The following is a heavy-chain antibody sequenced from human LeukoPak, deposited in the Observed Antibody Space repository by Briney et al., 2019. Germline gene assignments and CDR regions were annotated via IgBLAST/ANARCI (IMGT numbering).Heavy chain of an antibody. V-gene: IGHV3-21*04. Sequence: GGSLRLSCAASGFTFSTYSMNWVRQAPGKGLEWVSSISSGSSYIYYADSVKGRFTISRDNAKNSLFLQMNSLRAEDTAVYYCARDDSPPYYYDSSGYYTYYYYYGMDVWGQGTTVTVSS. CDR3: ARDDSPPYYYDSSGYYTYYYYYGMDV. J-gene: IGHJ6*02. D-gene: IGHD3-22*01. CDR1: GFTFSTYS. CDR2: ISSGSSYI.